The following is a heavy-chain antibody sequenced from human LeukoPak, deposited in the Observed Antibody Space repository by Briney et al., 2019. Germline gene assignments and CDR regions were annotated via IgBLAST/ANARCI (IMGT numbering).Heavy chain of an antibody. Sequence: GGSLRLSCAASGFTFSSCWMNWVRQAPGKGLEWVSSISSTSRSYIYYADSVKGRFTISRDNAKNSLYLQMNSLRAEDTAVYYCAREHSGYDFPGRDYYYMDVWGKGTTVTVSS. CDR2: ISSTSRSYI. D-gene: IGHD5-12*01. V-gene: IGHV3-21*01. CDR3: AREHSGYDFPGRDYYYMDV. J-gene: IGHJ6*03. CDR1: GFTFSSCW.